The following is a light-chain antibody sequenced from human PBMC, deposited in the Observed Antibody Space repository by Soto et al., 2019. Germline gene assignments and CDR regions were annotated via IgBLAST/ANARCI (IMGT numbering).Light chain of an antibody. Sequence: IGLTQSPATLSLAPGERATLYCRASQSVSSYLAWYQQKPRQAPSLLIYDASNRSTGIPARFSGSGSWADFTLTISSLEPEDFVVFYCQQPSYGSRLTFGGGTNVQIK. J-gene: IGKJ4*01. V-gene: IGKV3-11*01. CDR3: QQPSYGSRLT. CDR1: QSVSSY. CDR2: DAS.